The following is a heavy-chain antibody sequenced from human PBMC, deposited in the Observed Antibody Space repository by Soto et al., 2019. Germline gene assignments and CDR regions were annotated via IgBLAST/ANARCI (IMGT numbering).Heavy chain of an antibody. Sequence: QVQLQESGPGLVKPSQTLSLTGTVSGFSISSGDYYWSWLRQPPGKVLEWIGYIDYSGSTYYNPSLQRRVTISVDTSKNQFSLKLSSVTAADTAVYYCARVLAYDSSGYYTEYCQHWGQGTLVTVSS. CDR1: GFSISSGDYY. V-gene: IGHV4-30-4*01. D-gene: IGHD3-22*01. J-gene: IGHJ1*01. CDR3: ARVLAYDSSGYYTEYCQH. CDR2: IDYSGST.